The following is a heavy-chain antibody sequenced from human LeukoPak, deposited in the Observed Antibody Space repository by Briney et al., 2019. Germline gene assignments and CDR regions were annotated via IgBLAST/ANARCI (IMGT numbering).Heavy chain of an antibody. D-gene: IGHD2-15*01. CDR1: GDRESTNNAG. V-gene: IGHV6-1*01. CDR3: ARGVVLATDIDGFYL. CDR2: TYYRSRWHN. J-gene: IGHJ3*01. Sequence: SQTHTLVCAISGDRESTNNAGWNWIRQSPSRGLEWLGRTYYRSRWHNDFAVSVKSRITINPDTSKNQFSLQLNSVTPEDTAVHCCARGVVLATDIDGFYLTGQGKMFTVSS.